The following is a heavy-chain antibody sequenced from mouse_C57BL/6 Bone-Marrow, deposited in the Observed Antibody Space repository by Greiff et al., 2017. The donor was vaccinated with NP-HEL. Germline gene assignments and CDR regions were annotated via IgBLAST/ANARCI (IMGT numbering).Heavy chain of an antibody. Sequence: VQLQQSDAELVKPGASVKISCKASGYTFTDHTIHWMKQRPEQGLEWIGYIYPRDGSTKYNEKFKGKATLTADKSSSTAYMQLNSLTSEDSAVYFCARDYYGSRYDFDDWGQGTTLTVAS. V-gene: IGHV1-78*01. CDR3: ARDYYGSRYDFDD. CDR2: IYPRDGST. D-gene: IGHD1-1*01. J-gene: IGHJ2*01. CDR1: GYTFTDHT.